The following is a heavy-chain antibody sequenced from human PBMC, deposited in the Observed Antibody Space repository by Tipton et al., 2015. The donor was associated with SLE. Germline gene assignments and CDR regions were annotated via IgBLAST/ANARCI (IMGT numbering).Heavy chain of an antibody. D-gene: IGHD4-17*01. CDR2: IYYSGST. CDR1: GDSINTNY. J-gene: IGHJ4*02. Sequence: GLVKPSETLSLNCSVSGDSINTNYWTWIRQPPGKGLGWIGYIYYSGSTNYNPSLKSRVTISVDTSKNQFSLKLSSVTAADTAVYYCARGGDYDDYWGQGTLVTVSS. V-gene: IGHV4-59*01. CDR3: ARGGDYDDY.